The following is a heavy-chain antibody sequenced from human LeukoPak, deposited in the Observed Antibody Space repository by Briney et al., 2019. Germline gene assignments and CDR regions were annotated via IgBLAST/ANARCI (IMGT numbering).Heavy chain of an antibody. CDR3: AKTQNQWLGTFDY. Sequence: PGGSLRLSCAASGFAFSSYGMHWVRQAPGKVLEWVAFIRFDGSDKYYADSVKGRFTISRDNSKDTLYLQMNSLRAEDTAVYYCAKTQNQWLGTFDYWGQGTLVTVSS. J-gene: IGHJ4*02. CDR1: GFAFSSYG. CDR2: IRFDGSDK. D-gene: IGHD6-19*01. V-gene: IGHV3-30*02.